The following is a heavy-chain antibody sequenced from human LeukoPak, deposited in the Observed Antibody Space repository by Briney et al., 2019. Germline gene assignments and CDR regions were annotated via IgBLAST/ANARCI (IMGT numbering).Heavy chain of an antibody. V-gene: IGHV3-53*01. CDR3: ARTGYYYFGMDV. D-gene: IGHD3-9*01. CDR2: IYSGGST. J-gene: IGHJ6*02. Sequence: GGSLRLSCAASGFTVSSNYMSWVRQAPGKGLEWVSVIYSGGSTYYADSVEGRFTISRDNSKNTLYLQMNSLRAEDTAVYYCARTGYYYFGMDVWGQGTTVTVSS. CDR1: GFTVSSNY.